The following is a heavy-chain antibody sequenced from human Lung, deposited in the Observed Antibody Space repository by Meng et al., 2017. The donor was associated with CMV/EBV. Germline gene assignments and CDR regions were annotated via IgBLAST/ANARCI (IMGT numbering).Heavy chain of an antibody. Sequence: LKISCAASGCTFDDYGMSWVRQAPGKGLEWVSGINWNGGSTGYADSVKSRFTISRDNAKHSLYLQMNSLRAEDTSLYYCARDRDPAGDAFDIWGQGTMVTGSS. CDR1: GCTFDDYG. CDR3: ARDRDPAGDAFDI. J-gene: IGHJ3*02. CDR2: INWNGGST. V-gene: IGHV3-20*04. D-gene: IGHD2-2*01.